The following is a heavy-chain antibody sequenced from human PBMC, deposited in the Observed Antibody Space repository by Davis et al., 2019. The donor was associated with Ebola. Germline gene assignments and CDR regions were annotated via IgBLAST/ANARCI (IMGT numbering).Heavy chain of an antibody. CDR1: GASINSNNW. D-gene: IGHD5-18*01. CDR3: ARGYGAA. J-gene: IGHJ4*02. Sequence: PSETLSLTCAVIGASINSNNWWTWFRQSPEKGLEWLGQIRPGGNTNYNPSLQSRVTMSLDTSNNAFSLDVASVTAADTAVYYCARGYGAAWGQGTLVIVSS. CDR2: IRPGGNT. V-gene: IGHV4-4*02.